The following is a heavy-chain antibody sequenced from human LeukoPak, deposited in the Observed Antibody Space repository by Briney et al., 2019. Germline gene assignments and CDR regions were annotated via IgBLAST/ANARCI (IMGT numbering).Heavy chain of an antibody. Sequence: PGGSLRLSCAASGFTFSSYGMSWVRQAPGKGLEWVSAMSGSGGITYYADSVKGRFTISRDNSKNTLYLQMNSLRAEDTAVYYCARRAGAYSHPYDYWGQGTLVTVSS. CDR3: ARRAGAYSHPYDY. J-gene: IGHJ4*02. V-gene: IGHV3-23*01. D-gene: IGHD4/OR15-4a*01. CDR2: MSGSGGIT. CDR1: GFTFSSYG.